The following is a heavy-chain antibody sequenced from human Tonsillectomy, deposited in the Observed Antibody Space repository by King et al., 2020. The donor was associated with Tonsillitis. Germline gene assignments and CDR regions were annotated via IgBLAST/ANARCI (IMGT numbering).Heavy chain of an antibody. CDR3: ARGLGSSGVGIFDY. Sequence: VQLVESGGGVVQPGRSLRLSCAASGFTFSSYAMHWVRQAPGKGLEWVAVISYDGSNKYYADSVKGRFTISRDNSKNTLYLQMNSLRAEDTAVYYCARGLGSSGVGIFDYWGQGTLVTVSS. V-gene: IGHV3-30*01. CDR1: GFTFSSYA. D-gene: IGHD6-19*01. J-gene: IGHJ4*02. CDR2: ISYDGSNK.